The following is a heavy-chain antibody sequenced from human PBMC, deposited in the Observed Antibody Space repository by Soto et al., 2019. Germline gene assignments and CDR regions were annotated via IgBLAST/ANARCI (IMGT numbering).Heavy chain of an antibody. Sequence: SETLSLTCSVSGGSLDNYYWTWIRQPPGKGLEFIGYIYYKGTTTYNPSLKSRVAISIDTSKNQFSLQLTSVIAADTAIYYFARLGDYYQSLGTWGRGTLVPVSS. J-gene: IGHJ5*02. D-gene: IGHD3-22*01. V-gene: IGHV4-59*08. CDR2: IYYKGTT. CDR1: GGSLDNYY. CDR3: ARLGDYYQSLGT.